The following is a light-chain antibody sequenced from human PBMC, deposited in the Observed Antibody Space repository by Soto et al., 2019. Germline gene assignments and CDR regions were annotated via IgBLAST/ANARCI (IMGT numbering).Light chain of an antibody. V-gene: IGKV2-28*01. J-gene: IGKJ3*01. CDR2: LGS. CDR1: QSLLFGNGYDY. Sequence: DIVMTQSPLSLPVTPGEPASISCRSSQSLLFGNGYDYLDWYLQKPGQSPQLLIYLGSHRASGVXDXXSGSGSGTDFTLKISRVEAEDVGVYYCLQGVQTPFTFGPGTKVDIK. CDR3: LQGVQTPFT.